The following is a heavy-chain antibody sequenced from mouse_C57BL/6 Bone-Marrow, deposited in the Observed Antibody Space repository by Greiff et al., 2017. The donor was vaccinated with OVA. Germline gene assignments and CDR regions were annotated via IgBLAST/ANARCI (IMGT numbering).Heavy chain of an antibody. D-gene: IGHD1-1*01. CDR2: VYPYNGGT. V-gene: IGHV1-36*01. Sequence: VHVKQSGPVLVKPGPSVKISCKASGFTFTDYYMHWVKQSHGKSLEWIGLVYPYNGGTSYNQKFKGKATLTVDPSSSTAYMELNSLTSEDSAVYYCARWDYYGSRGAWFAYWGQGTLVTVSA. J-gene: IGHJ3*01. CDR3: ARWDYYGSRGAWFAY. CDR1: GFTFTDYY.